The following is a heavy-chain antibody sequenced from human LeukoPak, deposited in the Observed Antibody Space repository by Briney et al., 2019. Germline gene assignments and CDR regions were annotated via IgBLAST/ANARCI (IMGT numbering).Heavy chain of an antibody. CDR2: IYYSGST. J-gene: IGHJ4*02. V-gene: IGHV4-39*01. Sequence: SETLSLTCTVSGGSISSSSYYWGWIRQPPGKGLEWIGSIYYSGSTYYNPSLKSRVTISVDTSKNQFSLKLSSVTAADTAVYYCARRSRVRYYFDYWGQGTLVTVSS. CDR1: GGSISSSSYY. D-gene: IGHD3-16*01. CDR3: ARRSRVRYYFDY.